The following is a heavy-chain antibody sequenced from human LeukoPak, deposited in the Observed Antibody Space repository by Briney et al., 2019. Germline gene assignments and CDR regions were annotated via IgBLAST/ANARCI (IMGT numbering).Heavy chain of an antibody. CDR3: ARASGWYLLDAFDI. CDR2: INHSGST. Sequence: PSETLSLTCAVYGGSFSGYYWSWIRQPPGKGLEWIGEINHSGSTSYNPSPKSRVTISVDTSKNQFSLKLSSVTAADTAVYYCARASGWYLLDAFDIWGQGTMVTVSS. V-gene: IGHV4-34*01. CDR1: GGSFSGYY. D-gene: IGHD6-19*01. J-gene: IGHJ3*02.